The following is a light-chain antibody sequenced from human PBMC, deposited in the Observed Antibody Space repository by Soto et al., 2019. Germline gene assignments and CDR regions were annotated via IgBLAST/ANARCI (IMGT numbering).Light chain of an antibody. CDR3: QQYGSSPFT. CDR1: QSVSSSY. CDR2: GAS. Sequence: EIVLTQSPGTQSLSPGERATLSCRASQSVSSSYLAWYQQKPGQAPRLLIYGASSRATGIPDRFSGSGSGTDFTLTISRLEPEDFAVYYCQQYGSSPFTFGPGTTVDIK. J-gene: IGKJ3*01. V-gene: IGKV3-20*01.